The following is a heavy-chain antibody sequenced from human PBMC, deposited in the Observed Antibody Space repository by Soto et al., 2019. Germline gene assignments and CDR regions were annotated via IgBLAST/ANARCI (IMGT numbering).Heavy chain of an antibody. CDR3: ARVRDNIVVVPAAPDYYYYYGMDV. CDR1: GYTFTSYG. V-gene: IGHV1-18*01. D-gene: IGHD2-2*01. Sequence: ASVKVSCKASGYTFTSYGISWVRQAPGQGLEWMGWISAYNGNTNYAQKFQGRVTITADKSTSTAYMELSSLRSEDTAVYYCARVRDNIVVVPAAPDYYYYYGMDVWGQGTTVTV. CDR2: ISAYNGNT. J-gene: IGHJ6*02.